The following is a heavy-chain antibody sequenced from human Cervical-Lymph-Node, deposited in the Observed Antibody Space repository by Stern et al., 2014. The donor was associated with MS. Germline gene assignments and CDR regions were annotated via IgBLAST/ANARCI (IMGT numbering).Heavy chain of an antibody. Sequence: QMQLVQSGAAVKKPGASVKVSCKASGYTFTSYGISWVRQAPGQGLEWMGWIIAYNGNSNNDQKRQGRVTMTTDTSTSTAYMELRSLRSDDTAVYYCARGLLGSDNAFDIWGQGTMVTVSS. CDR1: GYTFTSYG. CDR3: ARGLLGSDNAFDI. V-gene: IGHV1-18*01. D-gene: IGHD2-21*01. J-gene: IGHJ3*02. CDR2: IIAYNGNS.